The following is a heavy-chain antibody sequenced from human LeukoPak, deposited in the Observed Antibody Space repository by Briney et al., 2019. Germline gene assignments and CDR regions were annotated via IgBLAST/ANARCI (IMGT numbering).Heavy chain of an antibody. V-gene: IGHV5-51*01. D-gene: IGHD1-26*01. CDR3: ARKKLGGVFDY. Sequence: PGASLQISCKGSGYSFTTYWIGWVRRMSGKGLEWMGIIYPGDSDTRYSPSFQGQVTISVDKSISTAYLQWSSLKASDTAMYYCARKKLGGVFDYWGQGTLVTVSS. CDR1: GYSFTTYW. J-gene: IGHJ4*02. CDR2: IYPGDSDT.